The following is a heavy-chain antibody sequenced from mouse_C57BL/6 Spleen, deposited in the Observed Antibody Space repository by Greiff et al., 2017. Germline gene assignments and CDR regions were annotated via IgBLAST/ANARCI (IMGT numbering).Heavy chain of an antibody. CDR2: IDPENGDT. Sequence: VQLQQSGAELVRPGASVKLSCSASGFNIKDDYMHWVKQRPEQGLEWIGWIDPENGDTEYASKFQGKATITADTSSNTAYLQLSSLTSEDTAVDYCTAIYYYGRSSAWFAYWGQGTLVTVSA. V-gene: IGHV14-4*01. J-gene: IGHJ3*01. CDR1: GFNIKDDY. CDR3: TAIYYYGRSSAWFAY. D-gene: IGHD1-1*01.